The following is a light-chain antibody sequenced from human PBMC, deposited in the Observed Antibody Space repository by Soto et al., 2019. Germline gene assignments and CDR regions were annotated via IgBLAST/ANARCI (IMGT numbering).Light chain of an antibody. CDR3: QQLNSYPLT. CDR1: QAIGSY. J-gene: IGKJ4*01. Sequence: IQLTQSPSSLSASVGDRVTITCRASQAIGSYLAWYQQKPEKPPKLLIYAASTLQSGVPSRFSGSGSGTYFTLTISSLQPADFATYYCQQLNSYPLTFGGGTKVEIK. V-gene: IGKV1-9*01. CDR2: AAS.